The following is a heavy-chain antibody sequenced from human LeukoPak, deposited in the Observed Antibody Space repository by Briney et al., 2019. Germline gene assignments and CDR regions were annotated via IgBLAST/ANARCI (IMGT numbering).Heavy chain of an antibody. CDR2: IISIFGTT. Sequence: GASVKVSCEASGYTFSIYNIHWLRQAPGQGLEWMGGIISIFGTTKYTQKFQGRVTITADESTSTAYMELSSLRSEDTAVYYCASCDVVVPAAIWGGEYYYYYYYMDVWGKGTTVTISS. J-gene: IGHJ6*03. V-gene: IGHV1-69*13. CDR3: ASCDVVVPAAIWGGEYYYYYYYMDV. CDR1: GYTFSIYN. D-gene: IGHD2-2*01.